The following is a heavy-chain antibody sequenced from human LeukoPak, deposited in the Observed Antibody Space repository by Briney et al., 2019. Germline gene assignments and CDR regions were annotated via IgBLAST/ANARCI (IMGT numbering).Heavy chain of an antibody. D-gene: IGHD5-12*01. CDR3: ARGKAGYSGYDPLTYFDY. Sequence: GGSLRLSCAASGFTFSSYWMNWVRQAPGKGLEWISYISGSGFTIHYADSVKGRFTISRDNAKNSLYLQMNSLRAEDTAVYYCARGKAGYSGYDPLTYFDYWGQGTLVTVSS. J-gene: IGHJ4*02. CDR2: ISGSGFTI. CDR1: GFTFSSYW. V-gene: IGHV3-48*01.